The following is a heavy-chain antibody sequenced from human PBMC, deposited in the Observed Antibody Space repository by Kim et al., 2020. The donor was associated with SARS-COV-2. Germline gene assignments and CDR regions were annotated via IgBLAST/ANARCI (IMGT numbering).Heavy chain of an antibody. J-gene: IGHJ4*02. Sequence: SRKGGFTSSRDNAKNSLYLQMNSLRAEDTAVYYCARDGGYSGYPECYFDYWGQGTLVTVSS. CDR3: ARDGGYSGYPECYFDY. D-gene: IGHD5-12*01. V-gene: IGHV3-21*01.